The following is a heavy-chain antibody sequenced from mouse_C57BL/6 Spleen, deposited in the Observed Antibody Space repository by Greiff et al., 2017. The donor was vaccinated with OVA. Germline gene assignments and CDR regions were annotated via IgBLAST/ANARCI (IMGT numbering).Heavy chain of an antibody. J-gene: IGHJ1*03. V-gene: IGHV8-12*01. CDR2: IYWDDDK. D-gene: IGHD1-1*01. CDR1: WFSLSTSGMG. CDR3: ARRAGYYYGSSYWYFDV. Sequence: QVTLKVSGPGILQSSQTLSLTCSFSWFSLSTSGMGVSWIRQPSGKGLEWLAHIYWDDDKRYNPSLKSRLTISKDTSRNQVFLKITSVDTADTATYYCARRAGYYYGSSYWYFDVWGTGTTVTVSS.